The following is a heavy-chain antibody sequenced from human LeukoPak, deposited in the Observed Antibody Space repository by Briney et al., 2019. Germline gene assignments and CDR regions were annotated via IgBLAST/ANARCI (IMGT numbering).Heavy chain of an antibody. CDR1: GGSISSYY. J-gene: IGHJ6*03. V-gene: IGHV4-59*01. CDR2: IYYSGST. D-gene: IGHD3-9*01. CDR3: ARAPYHYDILTGGEYYYYMDV. Sequence: SETLSLTCSVSGGSISSYYWSWIRQPPGKGLEWIGYIYYSGSTNYNPSLKSRVTISVDTSKNQFSLKLSSVTAADTAVYYCARAPYHYDILTGGEYYYYMDVWGKGTTVTVSS.